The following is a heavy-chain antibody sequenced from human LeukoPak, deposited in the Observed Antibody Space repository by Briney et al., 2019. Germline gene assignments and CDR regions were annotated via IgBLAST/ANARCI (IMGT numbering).Heavy chain of an antibody. Sequence: NPSETLSLTCAVYGGSFSGYYWSWIRQPPGKGLEWIGEINHSGSTNYNPSLKSRVTISVDTSKNQFSLKLSSVTAADTAVYYCASGRSSRRFDYWGQGTLVTVSS. D-gene: IGHD6-13*01. CDR2: INHSGST. J-gene: IGHJ4*02. CDR1: GGSFSGYY. V-gene: IGHV4-34*01. CDR3: ASGRSSRRFDY.